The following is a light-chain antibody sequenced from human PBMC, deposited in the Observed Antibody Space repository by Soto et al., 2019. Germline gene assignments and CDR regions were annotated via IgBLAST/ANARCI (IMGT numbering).Light chain of an antibody. Sequence: DIQMTQSPSSLSASVGDRVTITCRASQSISSYLNWYQQKPGKAPKLLIYAASSLQSGVPSRFSGSGSGTDFTLTISSLQPEDFATYYCQQSYSTRFGQGTKVDIK. CDR3: QQSYSTR. CDR2: AAS. CDR1: QSISSY. J-gene: IGKJ1*01. V-gene: IGKV1-39*01.